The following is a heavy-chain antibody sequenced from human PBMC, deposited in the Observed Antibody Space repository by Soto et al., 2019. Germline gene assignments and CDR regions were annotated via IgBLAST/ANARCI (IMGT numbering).Heavy chain of an antibody. Sequence: SETLSLTCAVYGGSFSGYYWSWIRQPPGKGLEWIGEINHSGSTNYNPSLKSRVTISVDTSKNQFSLKLSSVTAADTAVYYCARAAYDFWSGPPYYYYYMDVWGKGTTVTVSS. CDR2: INHSGST. J-gene: IGHJ6*03. D-gene: IGHD3-3*01. CDR1: GGSFSGYY. V-gene: IGHV4-34*01. CDR3: ARAAYDFWSGPPYYYYYMDV.